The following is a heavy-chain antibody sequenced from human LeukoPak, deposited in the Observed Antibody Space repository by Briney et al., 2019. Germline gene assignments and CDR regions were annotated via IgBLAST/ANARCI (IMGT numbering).Heavy chain of an antibody. CDR1: GGSISSYY. V-gene: IGHV4-59*01. J-gene: IGHJ4*02. CDR3: ARVPPYSSGRGGFDY. D-gene: IGHD6-19*01. CDR2: ISYSGST. Sequence: SETLSLTCTDSGGSISSYYWSWIRQPPGKGLEWIAYISYSGSTFYNPSLKSRVTISVDTSKNQFSLKLNSLTAADTAVYYCARVPPYSSGRGGFDYWGLGTLVTVSS.